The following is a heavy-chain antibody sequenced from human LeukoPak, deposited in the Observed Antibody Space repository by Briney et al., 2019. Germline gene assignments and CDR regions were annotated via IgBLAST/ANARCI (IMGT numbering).Heavy chain of an antibody. CDR3: AKESDFWSGFPSGEYNWFDP. J-gene: IGHJ5*02. CDR1: GFTFSSYG. Sequence: GGSLRLSCAASGFTFSSYGMSWVRQAPGKGLEWVSAISGSGGSTYYADSVKGRFTISRDNSKNTLYLQMNSLRAEDTAVYYCAKESDFWSGFPSGEYNWFDPWGQGTLVTVSS. D-gene: IGHD3-3*01. CDR2: ISGSGGST. V-gene: IGHV3-23*01.